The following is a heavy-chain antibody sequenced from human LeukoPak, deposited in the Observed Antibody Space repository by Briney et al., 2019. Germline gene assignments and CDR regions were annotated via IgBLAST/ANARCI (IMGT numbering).Heavy chain of an antibody. CDR1: GFTFSSYG. CDR2: IRYDGSNK. V-gene: IGHV3-30*02. CDR3: ARPPEGTPAYGMDV. J-gene: IGHJ6*02. D-gene: IGHD3-10*01. Sequence: TGGSLRLSCAASGFTFSSYGMHWVRQAPGKGLEWVAFIRYDGSNKYYADSVKGRFTISRDNSKNTLYLQMNSLRAEDTAVYYCARPPEGTPAYGMDVWGQGTTVTVSS.